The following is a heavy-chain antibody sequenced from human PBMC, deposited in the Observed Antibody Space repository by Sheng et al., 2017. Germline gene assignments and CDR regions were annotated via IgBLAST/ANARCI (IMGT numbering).Heavy chain of an antibody. CDR1: GVSIDNSSYY. CDR3: ARDFIGQTSSWGYMDV. D-gene: IGHD2-2*01. CDR2: IHNSGST. Sequence: QMQLEESGPGLVKPSETLSLTCAVSGVSIDNSSYYWAWIRQAPGRGLEWIGCIHNSGSTYYNPSLKSESPYPQNKSKNHFSLKLSAVIAADTAVYFCARDFIGQTSSWGYMDVWGKGTTV. V-gene: IGHV4-39*02. J-gene: IGHJ6*03.